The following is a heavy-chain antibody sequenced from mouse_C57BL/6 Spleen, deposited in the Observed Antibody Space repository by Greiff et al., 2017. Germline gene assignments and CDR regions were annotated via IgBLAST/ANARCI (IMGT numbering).Heavy chain of an antibody. D-gene: IGHD2-4*01. CDR1: GFTFSSYA. CDR2: ISDGGSYT. Sequence: EVHLVESGGGLVKPGGSLKLSCAASGFTFSSYAMSWVRQTPEKRLEWVATISDGGSYTYYPDNVKGRFTISRDNAKNNLYLQMSHLKSEDTAMYYCARRDYDYAMDYWGQGTSVTVSS. V-gene: IGHV5-4*01. CDR3: ARRDYDYAMDY. J-gene: IGHJ4*01.